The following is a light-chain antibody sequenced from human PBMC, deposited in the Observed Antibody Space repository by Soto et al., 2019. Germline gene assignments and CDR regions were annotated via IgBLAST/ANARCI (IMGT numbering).Light chain of an antibody. CDR1: KLGDKY. V-gene: IGLV3-1*01. CDR2: QDS. CDR3: QAWDSSTTFG. Sequence: SSELTQPPSVSVSPGQTASITCSGDKLGDKYACWYQQKPGQSPVLVIYQDSKRPSGIPVRFSGSNSGNTATLTISGTQAMDEADYYCQAWDSSTTFGFGTGTQLAVL. J-gene: IGLJ1*01.